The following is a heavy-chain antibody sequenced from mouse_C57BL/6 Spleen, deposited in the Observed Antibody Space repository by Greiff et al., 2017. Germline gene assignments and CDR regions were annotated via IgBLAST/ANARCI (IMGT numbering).Heavy chain of an antibody. J-gene: IGHJ3*01. CDR3: ARSGTGSWCAY. Sequence: QVHVKQSGAELVKPGASVKISCKASGYAFSSYWMNWVKQRPGKGLEWIGQIYPGDGDTNYNGKFKGKATLTADKSSSTAYMQLSSLTSEDSAVDFCARSGTGSWCAYWGQGTLVTVSA. CDR2: IYPGDGDT. CDR1: GYAFSSYW. D-gene: IGHD4-1*01. V-gene: IGHV1-80*01.